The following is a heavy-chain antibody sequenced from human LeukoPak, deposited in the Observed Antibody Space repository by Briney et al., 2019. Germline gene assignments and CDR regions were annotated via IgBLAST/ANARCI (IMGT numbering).Heavy chain of an antibody. CDR3: ARHGGYSSPYLH. J-gene: IGHJ1*01. D-gene: IGHD6-13*01. Sequence: SETLSLTCTVSGGSISNYYWSWIRQPPGKGLECIGYIYYSGTTNYNPPLKSRVTISVDTSKNQFSLKLSSVTAADTAVYYCARHGGYSSPYLHWGQGTLVTVSS. CDR1: GGSISNYY. V-gene: IGHV4-59*08. CDR2: IYYSGTT.